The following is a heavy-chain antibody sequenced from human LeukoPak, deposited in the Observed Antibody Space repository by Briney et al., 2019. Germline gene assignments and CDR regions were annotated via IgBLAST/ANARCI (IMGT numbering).Heavy chain of an antibody. CDR2: INHSGST. CDR3: ASGPQPDYVDTAMNDY. CDR1: GGSFSGYY. V-gene: IGHV4-34*01. Sequence: SETLSLTCAVYGGSFSGYYWSWIRQPPGKGQEWIGEINHSGSTNYNPSLKSRVTISVDTSKNQFSLKLSSVTAADTAVYYCASGPQPDYVDTAMNDYWGQGTLVTVSS. J-gene: IGHJ4*02. D-gene: IGHD5-18*01.